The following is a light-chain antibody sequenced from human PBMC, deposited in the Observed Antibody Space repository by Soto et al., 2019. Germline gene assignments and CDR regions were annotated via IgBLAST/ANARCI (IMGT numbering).Light chain of an antibody. V-gene: IGLV1-44*01. CDR3: QSYDSSLRVYVV. CDR2: GNN. Sequence: QSVLTQPPSASGTPGQRVTISCSGSNSNIGRSTVNWYQQLPGTAPKLLIHGNNDRPSGVSDRFSASKSGTSASLAITGLQAEDEADYYCQSYDSSLRVYVVFGGGTKVTVL. J-gene: IGLJ2*01. CDR1: NSNIGRST.